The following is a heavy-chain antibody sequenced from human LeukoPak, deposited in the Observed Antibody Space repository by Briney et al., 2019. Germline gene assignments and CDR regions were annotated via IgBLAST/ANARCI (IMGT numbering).Heavy chain of an antibody. CDR3: ASKSTDHGELRFDY. CDR2: FYYTGTT. CDR1: GDSTNTYF. V-gene: IGHV4-59*01. J-gene: IGHJ4*02. Sequence: KSSETLSLTCTISGDSTNTYFWSWIRQPPGKGLEWIGHFYYTGTTNYNPSLKSRVTISVDTSKNQFSLKVNSVTAADTGVYYCASKSTDHGELRFDYWGQGTLVTVSS. D-gene: IGHD4-17*01.